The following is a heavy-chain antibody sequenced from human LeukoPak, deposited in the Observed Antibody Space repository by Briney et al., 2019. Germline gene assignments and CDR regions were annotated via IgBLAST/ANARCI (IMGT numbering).Heavy chain of an antibody. CDR2: ISWNSGSI. D-gene: IGHD1-26*01. CDR3: AKASGSYYLSAFDF. Sequence: GGSLRLPCAASGFTFDDYAMHWVRQAPGKGLEWVSGISWNSGSIGYADSVKGRFTISRDNAKNSLYLQMNSLRAEDTALYYCAKASGSYYLSAFDFWGQGTLVTVSS. V-gene: IGHV3-9*01. J-gene: IGHJ4*02. CDR1: GFTFDDYA.